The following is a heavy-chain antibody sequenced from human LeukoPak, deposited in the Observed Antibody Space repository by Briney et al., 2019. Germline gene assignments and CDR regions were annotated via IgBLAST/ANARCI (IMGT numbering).Heavy chain of an antibody. CDR3: ARDLGQYYDTSDNWFDP. V-gene: IGHV3-74*01. CDR1: GFTFSSYN. CDR2: INSDGINT. J-gene: IGHJ5*02. Sequence: GGSLRLSCAASGFTFSSYNMNWVRQAPGKGLVWVSRINSDGINTSYADSVKGRFTISRDTAKNTLNLQMNSLRAEDTAVYYCARDLGQYYDTSDNWFDPWGQGTLVTVSS. D-gene: IGHD3-22*01.